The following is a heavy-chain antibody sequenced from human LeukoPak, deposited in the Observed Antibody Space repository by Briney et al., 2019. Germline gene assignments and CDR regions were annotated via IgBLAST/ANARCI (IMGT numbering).Heavy chain of an antibody. Sequence: ASVKVSCKASGYTFTGYYTHWVRQAPGQGLEWMGWINPNSGGTNYAQKFQGRVTMTRDTSISTAYMELSRLRSDDTAVYYCATDYCSGGSCYPGNYYYYGMDVWGQGTTVTVSS. J-gene: IGHJ6*02. V-gene: IGHV1-2*02. CDR1: GYTFTGYY. CDR2: INPNSGGT. CDR3: ATDYCSGGSCYPGNYYYYGMDV. D-gene: IGHD2-15*01.